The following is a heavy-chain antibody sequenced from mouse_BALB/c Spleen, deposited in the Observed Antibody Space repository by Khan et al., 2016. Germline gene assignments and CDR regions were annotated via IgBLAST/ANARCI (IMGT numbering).Heavy chain of an antibody. Sequence: QVQLQQSGAELAKPGASVKMSCKASGYTFTSYWMHWVKQRPGQGLEWIGYINPSTGYTEYNRKFKDKATLTADKSSSTAYMQLSSLTSEDSAVYYCARRGDYDGFAYWGQGTLVTVSA. CDR3: ARRGDYDGFAY. J-gene: IGHJ3*01. V-gene: IGHV1-7*01. CDR1: GYTFTSYW. CDR2: INPSTGYT. D-gene: IGHD2-4*01.